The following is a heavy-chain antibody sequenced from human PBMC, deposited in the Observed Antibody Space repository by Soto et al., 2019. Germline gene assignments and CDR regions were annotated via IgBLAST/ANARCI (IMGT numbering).Heavy chain of an antibody. V-gene: IGHV3-15*07. CDR3: TTELNEWELILQGGDDAFDI. Sequence: GGSLRLSCAASGFTFSNAWMNWVRQAPGKGLEWVGRIKSKTDGGTTDYAAPVKGRFTISRDDSKNTLYLQMNSLKTEDTAVYYCTTELNEWELILQGGDDAFDIWGQGTMVTVSS. J-gene: IGHJ3*02. CDR2: IKSKTDGGTT. D-gene: IGHD1-26*01. CDR1: GFTFSNAW.